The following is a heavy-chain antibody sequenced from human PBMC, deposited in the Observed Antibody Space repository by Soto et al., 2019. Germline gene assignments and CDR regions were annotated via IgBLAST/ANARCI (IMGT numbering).Heavy chain of an antibody. D-gene: IGHD2-2*01. CDR2: IDWNGGNT. CDR3: ARHPGEAVLPTGPFDY. CDR1: GFTFDDFG. V-gene: IGHV3-20*04. Sequence: EVQLVESGGGVVRPGGSLRLSCAASGFTFDDFGVTWVRQAPGKGLEWVSGIDWNGGNTRYADSVTGRFTISRDNAKNSLYLQMNSLRADDTALYYCARHPGEAVLPTGPFDYWGQGTVVTVSS. J-gene: IGHJ4*02.